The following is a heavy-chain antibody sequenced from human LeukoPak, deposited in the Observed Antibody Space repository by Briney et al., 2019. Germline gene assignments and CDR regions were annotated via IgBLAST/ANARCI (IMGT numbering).Heavy chain of an antibody. CDR1: GGSISSGGYY. Sequence: PSETLSLTCTVSGGSISSGGYYWSWIRQPPGKGLEWIGYIYHSGSTYYNPSLKSRVTISVDRSKNQFSLKLSSVTAADTAVYYCASTGASPFSFFDYWGQGTLVTVSS. J-gene: IGHJ4*02. V-gene: IGHV4-30-2*01. CDR3: ASTGASPFSFFDY. D-gene: IGHD4/OR15-4a*01. CDR2: IYHSGST.